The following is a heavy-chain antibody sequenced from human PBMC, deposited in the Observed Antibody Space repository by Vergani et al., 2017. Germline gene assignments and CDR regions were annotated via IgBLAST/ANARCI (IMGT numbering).Heavy chain of an antibody. CDR1: GCSISSSSYY. CDR3: ARTRRAYSSSHTLGY. D-gene: IGHD6-6*01. CDR2: IYYSGST. Sequence: QLQLPESGPGLVKPSETLSLTCTVSGCSISSSSYYWGWIRPPPGKGLEWIGSIYYSGSTYYNPSLKSRVTISVDTSKNQFSLKLSSVTAADTAVYYCARTRRAYSSSHTLGYWGQGTLVTVSS. J-gene: IGHJ4*02. V-gene: IGHV4-39*01.